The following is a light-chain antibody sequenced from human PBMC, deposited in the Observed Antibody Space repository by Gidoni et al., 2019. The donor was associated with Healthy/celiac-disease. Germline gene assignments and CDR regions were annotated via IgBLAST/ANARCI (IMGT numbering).Light chain of an antibody. CDR2: EVT. J-gene: IGLJ1*01. V-gene: IGLV2-14*01. CDR3: TSFTSTFTYV. CDR1: SSDIGRYNH. Sequence: QSALTQPASVSGSPGQSITFSCTGTSSDIGRYNHVSCYQQHPGKAPNLLIYEVTYRPSGVSSRFSGSKSGNSASLTISGLQAEDEGDYYCTSFTSTFTYVFGTGTRVTVL.